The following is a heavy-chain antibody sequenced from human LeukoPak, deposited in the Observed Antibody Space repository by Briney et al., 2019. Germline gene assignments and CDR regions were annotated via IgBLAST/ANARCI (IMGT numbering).Heavy chain of an antibody. CDR3: ARYYDSSGYYDY. CDR1: GFTFSSYS. CDR2: ISSSSSYI. D-gene: IGHD3-22*01. V-gene: IGHV3-21*01. Sequence: GGSLRLSCAASGFTFSSYSMNWVRQAPGKGLGWVSSISSSSSYIYYADSVKGRFTISRDNAKNSLYLQMNSLRAEDTAVYYCARYYDSSGYYDYWGQGTLVTVSS. J-gene: IGHJ4*02.